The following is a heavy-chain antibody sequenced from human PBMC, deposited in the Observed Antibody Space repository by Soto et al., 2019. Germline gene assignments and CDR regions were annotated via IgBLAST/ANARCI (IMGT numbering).Heavy chain of an antibody. CDR2: IIISSTSI. V-gene: IGHV3-21*01. J-gene: IGHJ3*02. D-gene: IGHD1-26*01. CDR3: AGMSGTYHRAFDI. Sequence: EVQLVESGGGLVKPGGSLRLSCAASGFTFSSNSMNWVRQAPGKGLEWVSYIIISSTSIYYADSVKGRFTISRDNAKNSLYLQMNSLRAEDTAVYYCAGMSGTYHRAFDIWGQGTMVIVSS. CDR1: GFTFSSNS.